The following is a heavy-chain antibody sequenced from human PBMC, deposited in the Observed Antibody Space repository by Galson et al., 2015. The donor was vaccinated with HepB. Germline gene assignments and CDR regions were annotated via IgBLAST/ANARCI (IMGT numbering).Heavy chain of an antibody. V-gene: IGHV1-69*04. D-gene: IGHD3-22*01. Sequence: SVTVSCKASGGTFSSYAISWVRQAPGQGLERMGRIIPILGIANYAQKFQGRVTITADKSTSTAYMELSSLRSEDTAVYYCARFYDSSGSGAFDIWGQGTMVTVSS. CDR3: ARFYDSSGSGAFDI. CDR1: GGTFSSYA. J-gene: IGHJ3*02. CDR2: IIPILGIA.